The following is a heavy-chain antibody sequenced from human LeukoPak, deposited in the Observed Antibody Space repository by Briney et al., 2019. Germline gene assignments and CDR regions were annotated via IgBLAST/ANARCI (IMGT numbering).Heavy chain of an antibody. CDR3: ARHLRESSGWGHALDI. D-gene: IGHD6-19*01. V-gene: IGHV4-59*08. Sequence: SETLSLTCTVSDGSISSYYWSWIRQPPGKGLEWIGHIYYSGSTKYNPSLKSRATILLDTSKNHVSLKLRSVTAADTAVYYCARHLRESSGWGHALDIWGQGTMVIVS. CDR2: IYYSGST. CDR1: DGSISSYY. J-gene: IGHJ3*02.